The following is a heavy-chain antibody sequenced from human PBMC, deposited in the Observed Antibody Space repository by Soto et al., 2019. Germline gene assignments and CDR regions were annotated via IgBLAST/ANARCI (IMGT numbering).Heavy chain of an antibody. CDR2: ISYTGNT. CDR1: GGSISSYY. Sequence: SETLSLTCTVSGGSISSYYWSWIRQPPGKELEWLGHISYTGNTNYNPSLKSRVTISVDTSKSQFSLKLSSVTAADTAVYYCARLGGSYAVPHFDYWGQGTLVTVSS. J-gene: IGHJ4*02. D-gene: IGHD1-26*01. CDR3: ARLGGSYAVPHFDY. V-gene: IGHV4-59*08.